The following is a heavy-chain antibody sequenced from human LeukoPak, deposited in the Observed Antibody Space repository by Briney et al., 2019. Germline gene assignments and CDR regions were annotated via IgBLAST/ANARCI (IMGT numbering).Heavy chain of an antibody. Sequence: GASVKVSCKASGYTLTSYGISWVRQAPGQGLEWMGGIIPIFGTANYAQKFQGRVTITADKSTSTAYMELRSLRSDDTAVYYCARDLKMAYSSGRYSWGTGSSNDYWGQGTLVTVSS. V-gene: IGHV1-69*06. CDR1: GYTLTSYG. CDR2: IIPIFGTA. CDR3: ARDLKMAYSSGRYSWGTGSSNDY. D-gene: IGHD6-19*01. J-gene: IGHJ4*02.